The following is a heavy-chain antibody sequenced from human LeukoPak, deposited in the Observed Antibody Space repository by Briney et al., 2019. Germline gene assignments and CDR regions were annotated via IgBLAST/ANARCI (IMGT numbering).Heavy chain of an antibody. CDR2: INPSGGST. CDR3: AGSGSYYYYYYYMDV. J-gene: IGHJ6*03. D-gene: IGHD3-10*01. Sequence: ASVKVSCKASGYTFTSYYMHWVRQAPGQGLKWMGIINPSGGSTSYAQKFQGRVTMTRDTSTSTVYMELSSLRSEDTAVYYCAGSGSYYYYYYYMDVWGKGTTVTISS. V-gene: IGHV1-46*01. CDR1: GYTFTSYY.